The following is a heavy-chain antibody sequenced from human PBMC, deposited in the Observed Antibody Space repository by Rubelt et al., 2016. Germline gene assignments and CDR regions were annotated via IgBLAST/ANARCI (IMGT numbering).Heavy chain of an antibody. J-gene: IGHJ5*02. CDR2: IYYSGST. Sequence: QVQLQESGPGLVKPSETPSLTCTVSGGSISSYYWSWIRQPPGKGLEWIGYIYYSGSTNYNPSLKSRVTISVDTSKNHFSLRLGSVTAADTAVYYCARLGQEVVGATSSWFDPWGQGTLGTVSS. V-gene: IGHV4-59*08. CDR1: GGSISSYY. CDR3: ARLGQEVVGATSSWFDP. D-gene: IGHD1-26*01.